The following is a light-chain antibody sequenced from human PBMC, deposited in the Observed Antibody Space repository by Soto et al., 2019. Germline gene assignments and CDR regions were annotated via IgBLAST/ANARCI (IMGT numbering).Light chain of an antibody. V-gene: IGKV3-20*01. CDR2: GAS. J-gene: IGKJ5*01. CDR3: QHYYGTSPIT. CDR1: QIVTGR. Sequence: VLPQSPGTLSFSPGERATLSCRASQIVTGRLAWYQHKSGQAPRLLISGASSRATGIPDRFSGSGSGTDFTLTISRLEPEDFALYYCQHYYGTSPITFGQGTRLEIK.